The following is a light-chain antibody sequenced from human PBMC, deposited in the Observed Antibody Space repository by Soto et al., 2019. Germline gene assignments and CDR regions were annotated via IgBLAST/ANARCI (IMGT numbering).Light chain of an antibody. CDR1: QSISSY. Sequence: DIQMTQSPSSLSASVGDRVTITCRASQSISSYLNWYQQKPGKAPKLLIYAASSFQSGVPSRFSASGPGTDFTLTITSLQPEDFATYYCQQSYSTPWTFGQGTKVEIK. V-gene: IGKV1-39*01. CDR2: AAS. J-gene: IGKJ1*01. CDR3: QQSYSTPWT.